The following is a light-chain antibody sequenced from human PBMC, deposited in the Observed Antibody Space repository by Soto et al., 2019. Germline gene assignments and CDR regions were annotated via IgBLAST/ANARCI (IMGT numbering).Light chain of an antibody. CDR2: ATF. CDR3: QQYDIYPRT. V-gene: IGKV1-16*02. Sequence: DIQMTQSPSSLSASVGDRVTITCRASQGIRNYLAWFQQKPGKAPKCLIYATFKLQSGVPSKFSGSGCGTEFNLTISSLQPEDFATYYCQQYDIYPRTFGQGTKVEIK. J-gene: IGKJ1*01. CDR1: QGIRNY.